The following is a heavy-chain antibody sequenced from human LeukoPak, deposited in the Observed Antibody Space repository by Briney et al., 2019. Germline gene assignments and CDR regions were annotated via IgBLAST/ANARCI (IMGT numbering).Heavy chain of an antibody. V-gene: IGHV4-38-2*02. CDR3: ARLHWLTNYFDY. J-gene: IGHJ4*02. D-gene: IGHD3-9*01. CDR1: GYSISSGYY. CDR2: IYHSGST. Sequence: PSETLSLTCTVSGYSISSGYYWGWIRQPPGKGLEWIGSIYHSGSTNYNPSLKSRVTISVDTSKNQFSLKLSSVTAADTAVYYCARLHWLTNYFDYWGQGTLVTVSS.